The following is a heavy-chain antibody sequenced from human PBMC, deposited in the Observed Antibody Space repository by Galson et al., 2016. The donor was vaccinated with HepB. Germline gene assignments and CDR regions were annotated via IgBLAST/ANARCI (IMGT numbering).Heavy chain of an antibody. V-gene: IGHV1-18*04. J-gene: IGHJ6*02. Sequence: QSGAEVKQPGASVKVSCKASGYTFTSYSINWVRQAPGQGLEWMGWINTNNGNTNYAQKVQGRVTTTTDTSTSTVYMALRSLRSDATAVYYCAREGMLFYMDVWGQGTTVIVSS. CDR2: INTNNGNT. CDR1: GYTFTSYS. CDR3: AREGMLFYMDV. D-gene: IGHD2-8*01.